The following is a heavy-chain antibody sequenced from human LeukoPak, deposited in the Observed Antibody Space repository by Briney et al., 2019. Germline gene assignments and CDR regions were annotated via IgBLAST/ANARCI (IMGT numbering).Heavy chain of an antibody. CDR2: IYYSGST. V-gene: IGHV4-31*03. D-gene: IGHD3-22*01. J-gene: IGHJ4*02. CDR3: ARALHYYDSSGGFDY. CDR1: GGSISSGGYY. Sequence: SETLSLTCTVSGGSISSGGYYWSWIRQHPGKGLEWIGYIYYSGSTYYNPSLKSRVTISVDTSKNQFSLKLSSVTAAVTAVYYCARALHYYDSSGGFDYWGQGTLVTVSS.